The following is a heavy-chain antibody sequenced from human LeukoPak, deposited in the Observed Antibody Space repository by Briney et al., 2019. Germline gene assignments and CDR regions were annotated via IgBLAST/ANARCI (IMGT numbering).Heavy chain of an antibody. D-gene: IGHD6-6*01. CDR3: ARVPIAARLYYGMDV. CDR1: RYTFTSYD. J-gene: IGHJ6*02. Sequence: GASVKVSCKASRYTFTSYDINWVRQATEQGLEWMGWMNPNSGNTGYAQKFQGRVTMTRSTSISPAYMELSSLRSEDTAVYYCARVPIAARLYYGMDVWGQGTTVTVSS. V-gene: IGHV1-8*01. CDR2: MNPNSGNT.